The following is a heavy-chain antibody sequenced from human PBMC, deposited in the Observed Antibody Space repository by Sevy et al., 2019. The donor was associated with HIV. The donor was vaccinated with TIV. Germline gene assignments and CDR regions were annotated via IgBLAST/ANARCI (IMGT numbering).Heavy chain of an antibody. J-gene: IGHJ6*02. Sequence: GGSLRLSCAASGFTFSSYSMNWVRQAPGKGLEWVPSISSSSSYIYYADSVKGRFTISRDNAKNSLYLQMNSLRAEDTAVYYCARGSGIVVVPGALYYYGMDVWGQGTTVTVSS. V-gene: IGHV3-21*01. D-gene: IGHD2-2*01. CDR3: ARGSGIVVVPGALYYYGMDV. CDR1: GFTFSSYS. CDR2: ISSSSSYI.